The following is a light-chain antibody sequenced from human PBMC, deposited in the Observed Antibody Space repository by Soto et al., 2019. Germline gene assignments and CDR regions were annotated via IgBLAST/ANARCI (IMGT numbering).Light chain of an antibody. CDR3: QQYGSSPPIT. J-gene: IGKJ5*01. CDR2: GAS. CDR1: QSVSSGY. Sequence: EIVLTQSPGTLSLSPGERATLSCRASQSVSSGYLAWYQQKPGQAPRLLIYGASSRATGIPDRFSGSGSGTDFTLTISRLEPEDCAVYYCQQYGSSPPITFGQGTRLEIK. V-gene: IGKV3-20*01.